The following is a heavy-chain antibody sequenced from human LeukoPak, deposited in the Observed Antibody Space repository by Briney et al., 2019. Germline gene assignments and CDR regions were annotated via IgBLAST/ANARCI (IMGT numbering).Heavy chain of an antibody. Sequence: ASVKVSCKASGYTFTSYGISWVRQAPGQGLEWTGWISAYNGNTNYAQKLQGRVTMTTDTSTSTAYMELRSLRSDETAVYYCARDSSLNIAAAGTFDYWGQGTLVTVSS. V-gene: IGHV1-18*01. CDR1: GYTFTSYG. CDR3: ARDSSLNIAAAGTFDY. J-gene: IGHJ4*02. CDR2: ISAYNGNT. D-gene: IGHD6-13*01.